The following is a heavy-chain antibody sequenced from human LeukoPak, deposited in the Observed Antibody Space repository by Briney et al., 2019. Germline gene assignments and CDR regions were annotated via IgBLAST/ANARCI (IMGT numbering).Heavy chain of an antibody. Sequence: SQTLSLTCTVLGGSISSGSYYWSWIRQPAGKGLEWIGRIYTSGSTNYNPSLKSRVTISVDTSKNQFSLKLSSVTAADTAVYYCARGPEITIFGVVILSPFDYWGQGTLVTVSS. CDR3: ARGPEITIFGVVILSPFDY. V-gene: IGHV4-61*02. D-gene: IGHD3-3*01. CDR2: IYTSGST. J-gene: IGHJ4*02. CDR1: GGSISSGSYY.